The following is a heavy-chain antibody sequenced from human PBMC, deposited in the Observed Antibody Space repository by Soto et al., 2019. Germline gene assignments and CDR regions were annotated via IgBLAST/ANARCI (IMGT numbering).Heavy chain of an antibody. V-gene: IGHV4-31*03. CDR2: IYYSGST. D-gene: IGHD5-12*01. CDR3: ARARIYETVDY. CDR1: GGSISRGAYY. Sequence: QVQLQESGPGLVKPSQTLSLTCTVSGGSISRGAYYWSWIRQHPGKGLEWIGYIYYSGSTNSNASLQSRFTLSADTSKNQFSLRLSSVTAADTAVYYCARARIYETVDYWGQGTLVTVSS. J-gene: IGHJ4*02.